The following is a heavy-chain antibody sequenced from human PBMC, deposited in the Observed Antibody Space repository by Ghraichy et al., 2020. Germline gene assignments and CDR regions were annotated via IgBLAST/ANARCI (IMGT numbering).Heavy chain of an antibody. V-gene: IGHV3-33*01. J-gene: IGHJ4*02. CDR2: IWFDGSIK. CDR1: GFTFTDYG. CDR3: TRGYTVLLFDY. D-gene: IGHD4-17*01. Sequence: LSLTCEASGFTFTDYGMHWVRQAPGKGLEWVAVIWFDGSIKWYAESVKGRFTISRDNSNNTVSLQLNSLRVEDTAVYYCTRGYTVLLFDYWGQGTLVTVSS.